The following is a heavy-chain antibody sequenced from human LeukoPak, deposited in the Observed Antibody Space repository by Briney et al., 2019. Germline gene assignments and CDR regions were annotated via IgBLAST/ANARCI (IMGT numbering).Heavy chain of an antibody. V-gene: IGHV4-59*02. J-gene: IGHJ4*02. CDR3: ARRAGAYSHPYDY. Sequence: SETLSLTCTVSGGSVSDYYWSWIRQSPGKGLEWIGYIYYIGSSSYNPSLRSRVTISADTSKNQFSLKLSSVTAADTAVCYCARRAGAYSHPYDYWGQGTLVTVSS. D-gene: IGHD4/OR15-4a*01. CDR1: GGSVSDYY. CDR2: IYYIGSS.